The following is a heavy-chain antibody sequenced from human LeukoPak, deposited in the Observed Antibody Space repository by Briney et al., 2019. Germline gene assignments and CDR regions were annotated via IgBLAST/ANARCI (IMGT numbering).Heavy chain of an antibody. CDR3: AKVRAYYYGSGSHQDY. CDR2: IRYDGSNK. J-gene: IGHJ4*02. V-gene: IGHV3-30*02. D-gene: IGHD3-10*01. Sequence: PGGSLRLSCAASGFTFSSYGMHWVRQAPGKGLEWVAFIRYDGSNKYYADSVKGRFTISRDNSKNTLYLQMNSLRAEDTAVYYCAKVRAYYYGSGSHQDYWGQGTLVTVSS. CDR1: GFTFSSYG.